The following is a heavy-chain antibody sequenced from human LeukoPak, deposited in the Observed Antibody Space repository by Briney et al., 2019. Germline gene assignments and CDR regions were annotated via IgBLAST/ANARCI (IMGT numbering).Heavy chain of an antibody. J-gene: IGHJ4*02. V-gene: IGHV3-48*03. D-gene: IGHD1-1*01. Sequence: GGSLRLSCAASGFTFSSYEMNWVRQAPGKGLEWVSYISSSGSTIYYADSVKGRFTISRDNAKNSLYLQMNSLRAEDTAVYYCARDIDSRGTLDYWGQGTLVTVSS. CDR2: ISSSGSTI. CDR1: GFTFSSYE. CDR3: ARDIDSRGTLDY.